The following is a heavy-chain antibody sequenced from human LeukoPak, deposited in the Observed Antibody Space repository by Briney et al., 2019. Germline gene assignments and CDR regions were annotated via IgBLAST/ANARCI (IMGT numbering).Heavy chain of an antibody. D-gene: IGHD6-13*01. CDR1: GLTSSSYA. CDR2: ISGSGGST. Sequence: GGSLRLSCAASGLTSSSYAMSWVRQAPGKGLEWVSTISGSGGSTYYADSVKGRFTISRDNSKNTLYLQMNSLRAEDTAVYSCAKLSSSSWYRYYYFDSWGQGTLVTVSS. J-gene: IGHJ4*02. V-gene: IGHV3-23*01. CDR3: AKLSSSSWYRYYYFDS.